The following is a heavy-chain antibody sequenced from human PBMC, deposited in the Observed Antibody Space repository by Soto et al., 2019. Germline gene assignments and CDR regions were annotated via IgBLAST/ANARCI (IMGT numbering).Heavy chain of an antibody. V-gene: IGHV1-46*03. CDR1: GYTFTSYY. D-gene: IGHD6-19*01. CDR3: ARVPYPQWPAGENWFDP. Sequence: GASVKVSCKASGYTFTSYYMHWVRQAPGQGLEWMGIINPSGGSTSYAQKFQGRVTMTRDTSTSTVYMELSSLRSEDTAVYYCARVPYPQWPAGENWFDPWGREPWSPSPQ. CDR2: INPSGGST. J-gene: IGHJ5*02.